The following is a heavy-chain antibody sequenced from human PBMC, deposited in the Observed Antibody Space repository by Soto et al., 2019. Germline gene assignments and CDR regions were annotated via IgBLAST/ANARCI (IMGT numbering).Heavy chain of an antibody. Sequence: SVKVSCKASGGTFSSYAISWVRPAPGQGLEWMGGIIPIFGTSNYAQKFQGRVTITADESTSTAYMELSSLRSEDTAVYYCARVFCSSTSCYGAYYYYGMDVWGQVTTVTVSS. D-gene: IGHD2-2*01. CDR2: IIPIFGTS. CDR1: GGTFSSYA. V-gene: IGHV1-69*13. CDR3: ARVFCSSTSCYGAYYYYGMDV. J-gene: IGHJ6*02.